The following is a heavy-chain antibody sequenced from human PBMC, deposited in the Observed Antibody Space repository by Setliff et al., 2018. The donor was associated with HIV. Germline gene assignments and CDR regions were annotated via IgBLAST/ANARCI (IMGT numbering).Heavy chain of an antibody. CDR1: GYSISSGYY. CDR2: IYYSGST. D-gene: IGHD4-17*01. Sequence: PSETLSLTCDVSGYSISSGYYWGWIRQPPGKGLEWIANIYYSGSTYYNPSLKSRVTISVDTSKNQFSLKLSSVTAADTAVYYCARRAYGDYVYFDYWGQGTLVTVSS. V-gene: IGHV4-38-2*01. CDR3: ARRAYGDYVYFDY. J-gene: IGHJ4*02.